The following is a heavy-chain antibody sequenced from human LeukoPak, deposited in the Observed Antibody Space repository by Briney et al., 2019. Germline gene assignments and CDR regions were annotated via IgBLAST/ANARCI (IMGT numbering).Heavy chain of an antibody. CDR2: IKQDGSEK. D-gene: IGHD6-19*01. V-gene: IGHV3-7*03. CDR1: GFTFSSYW. CDR3: AKDHGTAVAGFYY. J-gene: IGHJ4*02. Sequence: GGSLRLSCAASGFTFSSYWMSWVRQAPGKGLEWVANIKQDGSEKYYVDSVKGRFTISRDTSKNTLYLQMNSLRAEDTAIYYCAKDHGTAVAGFYYWGQGTLVTVSS.